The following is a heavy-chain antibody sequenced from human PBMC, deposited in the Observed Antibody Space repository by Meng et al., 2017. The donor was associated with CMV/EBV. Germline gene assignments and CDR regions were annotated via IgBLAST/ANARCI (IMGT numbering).Heavy chain of an antibody. Sequence: GGSLRLSCEASGFSFRLYEMNWVRQAPGKGLEWVSYISSSSSTIYYADSVKGRFTISRDNAKNSLYLQMNSLRDEDTALYYCAKDIRGYWYSLEYWGQGTLVTVSS. J-gene: IGHJ4*02. V-gene: IGHV3-48*03. CDR3: AKDIRGYWYSLEY. D-gene: IGHD2-2*03. CDR1: GFSFRLYE. CDR2: ISSSSSTI.